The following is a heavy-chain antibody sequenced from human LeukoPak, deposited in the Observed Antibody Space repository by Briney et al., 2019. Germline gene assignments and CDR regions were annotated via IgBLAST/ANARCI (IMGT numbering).Heavy chain of an antibody. CDR1: GCTFSSYG. J-gene: IGHJ3*02. V-gene: IGHV3-30*18. CDR2: ISYDGTNK. D-gene: IGHD3-9*01. Sequence: RGSLRLSCAASGCTFSSYGIHWVRQAPGKGLEWVAVISYDGTNKYYADSVRGRFTISRDNSQNTLYLQMNSLRAEDTAVYYCAKLEYDDVLTGFSVSADAFHIWGQGTMVTVSS. CDR3: AKLEYDDVLTGFSVSADAFHI.